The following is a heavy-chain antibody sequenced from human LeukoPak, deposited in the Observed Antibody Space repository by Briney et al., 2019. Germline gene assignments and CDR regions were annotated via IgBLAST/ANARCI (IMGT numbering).Heavy chain of an antibody. CDR1: GFTVSSNY. Sequence: GGSLRLSCAASGFTVSSNYMSWVRQAPGKGVEWVSVIYSGGSTYYADSVKGRFTISRDNSKNTLYLQMNSLRAEDTAVYYCARDTRDVGYGMDVWGQGTTVTVSS. D-gene: IGHD5-24*01. CDR3: ARDTRDVGYGMDV. V-gene: IGHV3-66*02. CDR2: IYSGGST. J-gene: IGHJ6*02.